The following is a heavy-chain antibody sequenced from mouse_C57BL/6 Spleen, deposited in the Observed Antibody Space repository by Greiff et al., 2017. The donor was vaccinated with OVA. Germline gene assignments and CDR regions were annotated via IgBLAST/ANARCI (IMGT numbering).Heavy chain of an antibody. Sequence: QVQLKESGPGLVAPSQSLSITCTVSGFSLTSYAISWVRQPPGKGLEWLGVIWTGGGTNYNSALKSRLSISKDNSKSQVFLKMNSLQPDDTARYYCARNYEGLLTTVVGAMDYWGQGTSVTVSS. CDR2: IWTGGGT. CDR3: ARNYEGLLTTVVGAMDY. J-gene: IGHJ4*01. D-gene: IGHD1-1*01. V-gene: IGHV2-9-1*01. CDR1: GFSLTSYA.